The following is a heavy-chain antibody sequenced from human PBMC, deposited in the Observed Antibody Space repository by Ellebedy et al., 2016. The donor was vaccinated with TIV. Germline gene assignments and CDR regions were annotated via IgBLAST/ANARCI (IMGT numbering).Heavy chain of an antibody. D-gene: IGHD3-10*01. CDR3: ARVRWATVARGVPFHYGMDV. CDR2: INPSGGST. V-gene: IGHV1-46*02. CDR1: GYTFNDYH. J-gene: IGHJ6*02. Sequence: ASVKVSCKTSGYTFNDYHVHWVRQAPGQGLEWMGIINPSGGSTSYAQKFQGRVTMTRDTSTSTVYMDLSRLRSEDTAVYYCARVRWATVARGVPFHYGMDVWGQGTTVTVTS.